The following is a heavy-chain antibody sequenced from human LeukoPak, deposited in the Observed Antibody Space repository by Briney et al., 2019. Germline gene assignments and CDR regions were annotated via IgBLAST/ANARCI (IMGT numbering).Heavy chain of an antibody. CDR1: GFTFSLYW. Sequence: GGSLRLSCAASGFTFSLYWMHWVRQAPGKGLVWASRIVSDESSTSYADSVKGRFTISRDNSKNTLYLQMNSLRAEDTAVYYCAKVNRITIFGVASFDAFDIWGQGTMVTVSS. CDR3: AKVNRITIFGVASFDAFDI. V-gene: IGHV3-74*01. D-gene: IGHD3-3*01. J-gene: IGHJ3*02. CDR2: IVSDESST.